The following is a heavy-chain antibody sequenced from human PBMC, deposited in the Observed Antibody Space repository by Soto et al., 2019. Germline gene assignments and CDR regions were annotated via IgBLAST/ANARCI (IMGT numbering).Heavy chain of an antibody. Sequence: LRLSCAASGFTFSSYSMNWVRQAPGKGLEWVSSISSSSSYIYYADSVKGRFTISRDNAKNSLYLQMNSLRAEDTAVYYCAREYSSGRSSLFYYGMDVWGQGTTVTVSS. D-gene: IGHD6-19*01. V-gene: IGHV3-21*01. CDR2: ISSSSSYI. J-gene: IGHJ6*02. CDR1: GFTFSSYS. CDR3: AREYSSGRSSLFYYGMDV.